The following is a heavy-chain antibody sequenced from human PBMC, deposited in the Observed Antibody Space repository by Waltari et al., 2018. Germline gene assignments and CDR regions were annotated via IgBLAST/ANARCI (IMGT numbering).Heavy chain of an antibody. CDR2: VWHDGSYK. J-gene: IGHJ4*02. V-gene: IGHV3-33*06. CDR1: GFSFNTYA. Sequence: QVHLVESGGGVVQPGGSLRLSCAASGFSFNTYAMHWVRQAPGKGREWVAVVWHDGSYKFYADSVKGRFTISRDNSKNTLYFQMNSRRAEDTAMYYCAKDGSASRLVRYYLDHWGPGTLVTVSS. CDR3: AKDGSASRLVRYYLDH. D-gene: IGHD2-8*02.